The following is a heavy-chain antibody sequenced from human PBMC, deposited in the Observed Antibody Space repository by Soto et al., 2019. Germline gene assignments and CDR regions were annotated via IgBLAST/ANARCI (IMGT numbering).Heavy chain of an antibody. CDR2: IYYSGST. Sequence: SETLSLTCTVSGGSISSGGYYWSWIRQHPGKGLEWIGYIYYSGSTYYNPSLKSRVTISVDTSKNQFSLKLSSVTAADTAVYYCAREYQLLANWFDPWGQGTLVTVSS. D-gene: IGHD2-2*01. V-gene: IGHV4-31*03. J-gene: IGHJ5*02. CDR1: GGSISSGGYY. CDR3: AREYQLLANWFDP.